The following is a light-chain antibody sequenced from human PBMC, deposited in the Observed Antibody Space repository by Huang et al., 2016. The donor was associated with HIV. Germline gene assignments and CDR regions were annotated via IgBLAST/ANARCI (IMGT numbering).Light chain of an antibody. Sequence: DIQMTQSPVSLSASVGDRVIITCRASQSVTKYLNWYQHMPGKAPKLLIYGASTLQGGVSSRFSGSGSGTEFTLSISSLQPEDAATYYCQQSYRLPRTFGQGTSLEI. CDR1: QSVTKY. CDR3: QQSYRLPRT. V-gene: IGKV1-39*01. CDR2: GAS. J-gene: IGKJ2*02.